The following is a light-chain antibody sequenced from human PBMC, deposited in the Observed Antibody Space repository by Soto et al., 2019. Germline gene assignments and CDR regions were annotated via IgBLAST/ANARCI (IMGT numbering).Light chain of an antibody. CDR1: ENINNS. CDR3: QHYNYWPFT. CDR2: GAS. Sequence: EIILTQSPATLSVSPGDRATLSCRASENINNSFAWYQQKSGQAPRLLIYGASTRATGVPARFSGSESGTDLTLTISSLQSDDSAVYFCQHYNYWPFTFSQGTKLEIK. V-gene: IGKV3D-15*01. J-gene: IGKJ2*01.